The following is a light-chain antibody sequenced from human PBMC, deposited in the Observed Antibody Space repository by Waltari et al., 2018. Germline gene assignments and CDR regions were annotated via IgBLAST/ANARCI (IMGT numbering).Light chain of an antibody. Sequence: IVLTHSPVTLSLSPGERATLSCRASQSVADYLVWYQQRAGQAPRLLIYDASNRAAGIPDRFSGSGSGTDFTLTISSLEPEDFAVYYCQQRSKWPGTFGQGTKIEIK. J-gene: IGKJ1*01. CDR1: QSVADY. CDR3: QQRSKWPGT. CDR2: DAS. V-gene: IGKV3-11*01.